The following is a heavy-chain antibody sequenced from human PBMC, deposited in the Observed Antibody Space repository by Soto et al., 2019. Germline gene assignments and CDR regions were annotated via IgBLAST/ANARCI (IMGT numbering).Heavy chain of an antibody. CDR3: ARGDSTSSPYWYFDL. D-gene: IGHD6-6*01. V-gene: IGHV4-31*02. Sequence: WTWIRQHPGKGLEWIGYIYYTGSTYYNPSLKSRVTISEDTSKNQFSLNLSSVTAADTAVYYCARGDSTSSPYWYFDLWGRGTLATVSS. CDR2: IYYTGST. J-gene: IGHJ2*01.